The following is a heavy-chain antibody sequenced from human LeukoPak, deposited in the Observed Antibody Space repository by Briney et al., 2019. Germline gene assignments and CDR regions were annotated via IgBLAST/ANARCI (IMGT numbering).Heavy chain of an antibody. Sequence: ASVKVSCKASGYTFTTYGISWVRQAPGQGLEWMGWISPHNGDTNYAQRLQGRVTMTTDTSTSTAYMELRSLRSDDTAVYYCARGEESYYYGMDVWGQGTTVTVSS. D-gene: IGHD5-24*01. CDR1: GYTFTTYG. V-gene: IGHV1-18*01. CDR3: ARGEESYYYGMDV. J-gene: IGHJ6*02. CDR2: ISPHNGDT.